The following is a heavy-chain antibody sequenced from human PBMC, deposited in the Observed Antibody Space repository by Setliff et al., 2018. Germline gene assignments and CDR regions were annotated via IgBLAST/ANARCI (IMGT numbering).Heavy chain of an antibody. CDR3: ARMSGFQYIDV. Sequence: ASETLSLTCTVSGDSTSSRRNYWGWFRQPAGKELEWIGQIYTSWSTNYNPSLKSRVTISLDTSKNQFSLSLTSVTAEDTAVYYCARMSGFQYIDVWDKGTTVTVSS. V-gene: IGHV4-61*09. CDR1: GDSTSSRRNY. D-gene: IGHD3-3*01. CDR2: IYTSWST. J-gene: IGHJ6*03.